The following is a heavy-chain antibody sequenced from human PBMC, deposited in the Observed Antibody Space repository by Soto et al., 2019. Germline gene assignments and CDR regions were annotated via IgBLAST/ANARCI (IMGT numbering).Heavy chain of an antibody. J-gene: IGHJ4*02. CDR3: ATHLTLGYCTNGVCQDY. CDR1: GGSVSSGSYY. V-gene: IGHV4-61*01. D-gene: IGHD2-8*01. Sequence: PSETLSLTCTFSGGSVSSGSYYWSWIRQPPGKGLEWIGYIYYSGSTNYNPSLKSRVTISVDTSKNQFSLKLSSVTAADTAVYYCATHLTLGYCTNGVCQDYWGQGTLVTVSS. CDR2: IYYSGST.